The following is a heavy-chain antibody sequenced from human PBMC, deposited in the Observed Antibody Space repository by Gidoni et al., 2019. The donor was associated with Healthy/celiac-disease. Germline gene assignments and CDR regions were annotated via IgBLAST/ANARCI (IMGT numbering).Heavy chain of an antibody. CDR1: GFTFSSYG. CDR2: ISYDGSNK. V-gene: IGHV3-30*03. CDR3: AREAFEYSSSGGMDV. Sequence: QVQLVESGGGVVQPGRSLRLSCAASGFTFSSYGMHWVRQAPGKGLEWVAVISYDGSNKYYADSVKGRFTISRDNSKNTLYLQMNSLRAEDTAVYYCAREAFEYSSSGGMDVWGQGTTVTVSS. J-gene: IGHJ6*02. D-gene: IGHD6-6*01.